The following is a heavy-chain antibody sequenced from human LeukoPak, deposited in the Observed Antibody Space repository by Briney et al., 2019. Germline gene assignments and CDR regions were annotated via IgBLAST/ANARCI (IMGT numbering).Heavy chain of an antibody. D-gene: IGHD5-24*01. CDR2: IYYSGST. Sequence: SETLSLTCTVSGGSISSYYWSWIRQPPGKGLEWIGYIYYSGSTNYNPSLKSRVTISVDTSKNQFSLKLSSVTAADTAVYYCARRRDGYNEDFFDYWGQGTLVTVSS. CDR1: GGSISSYY. V-gene: IGHV4-59*08. J-gene: IGHJ4*02. CDR3: ARRRDGYNEDFFDY.